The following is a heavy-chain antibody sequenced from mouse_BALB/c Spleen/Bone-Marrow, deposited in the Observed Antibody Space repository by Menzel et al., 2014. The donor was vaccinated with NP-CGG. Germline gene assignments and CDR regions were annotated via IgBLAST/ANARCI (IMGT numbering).Heavy chain of an antibody. J-gene: IGHJ2*01. CDR2: INPSTGYT. CDR1: GYTFTSYW. V-gene: IGHV1-7*01. Sequence: QVQLQQSGAELAKPGASVKMSCKASGYTFTSYWMHWVKQRPGQGLEWIGYINPSTGYTEYNQKFKDKATLTADKSSSTPYMQLSSLTSEDSAVYYCERSGDYGQSDYWGQGTTLTVSS. CDR3: ERSGDYGQSDY. D-gene: IGHD2-4*01.